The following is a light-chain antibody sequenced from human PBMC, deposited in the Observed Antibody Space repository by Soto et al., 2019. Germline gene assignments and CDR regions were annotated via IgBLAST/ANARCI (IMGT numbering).Light chain of an antibody. CDR2: AAS. V-gene: IGKV3-20*01. Sequence: EIVLTQSPGTLSLSPGQRATLSCRASQSVGRNYLAWYQQKPGQAPRLLIYAASSRAAGIPDRFSGSGSGSDFTLTVSRLEPEDFAVYYCQQYGTSPWTFGRGTKVEIK. CDR3: QQYGTSPWT. CDR1: QSVGRNY. J-gene: IGKJ1*01.